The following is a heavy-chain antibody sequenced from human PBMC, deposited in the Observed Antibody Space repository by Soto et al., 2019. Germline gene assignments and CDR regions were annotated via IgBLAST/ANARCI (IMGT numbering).Heavy chain of an antibody. CDR1: WFTLHNFS. V-gene: IGHV1-3*01. CDR3: ARDTGYSYGYN. D-gene: IGHD5-18*01. Sequence: APVEVSRKAFWFTLHNFSIPLVRQAPRQRVVGMGWINAGNGNTKYSQKFQGRVTITRDTFASPAYIEPSSLRSEDTAVYYCARDTGYSYGYNWGQGTLVTVSS. J-gene: IGHJ4*02. CDR2: INAGNGNT.